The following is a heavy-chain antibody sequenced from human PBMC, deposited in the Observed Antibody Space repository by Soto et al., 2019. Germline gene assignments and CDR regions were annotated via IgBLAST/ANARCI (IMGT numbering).Heavy chain of an antibody. Sequence: PSETLSLTCTVSGGSISSYYWSWIRQPPGKGLEWIGYIYYSGSTNYNPSLKSRVTISVDTSKNQFSLKLSSVTAADTAVYYCARAQRYYDFWSGYYAGYGMDVWGQGTTVTVSS. CDR3: ARAQRYYDFWSGYYAGYGMDV. CDR1: GGSISSYY. J-gene: IGHJ6*02. D-gene: IGHD3-3*01. V-gene: IGHV4-59*01. CDR2: IYYSGST.